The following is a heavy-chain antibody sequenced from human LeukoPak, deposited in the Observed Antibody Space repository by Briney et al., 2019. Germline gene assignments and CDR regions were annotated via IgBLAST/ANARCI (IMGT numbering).Heavy chain of an antibody. V-gene: IGHV3-23*01. Sequence: GGTLRLSCAASGFTFSSYAMNWVRQAPGKGLEWVSAISGSGGSTYYADSVKGRFTISRDNSKNTLYLQMNSLKTEDTAVYYCTRVRSSWYYFDYWGQGTLVTVSS. CDR3: TRVRSSWYYFDY. D-gene: IGHD6-13*01. CDR2: ISGSGGST. J-gene: IGHJ4*02. CDR1: GFTFSSYA.